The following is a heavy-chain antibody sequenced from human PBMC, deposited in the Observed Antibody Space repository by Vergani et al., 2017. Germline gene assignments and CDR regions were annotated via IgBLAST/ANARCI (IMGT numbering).Heavy chain of an antibody. CDR2: FDPEDGET. D-gene: IGHD5-12*01. CDR1: GYTLTELS. Sequence: QVQLVQSGAEVKKPGASVKVSCKVSGYTLTELSMHWVRQAPGKGLEWMGGFDPEDGETIYAQKFKGRVTMTEDTSTDTAYMELSSLGSEDTAVYYCATPXLRFSYYYYYGMDVWGQGTTVTVSS. V-gene: IGHV1-24*01. CDR3: ATPXLRFSYYYYYGMDV. J-gene: IGHJ6*02.